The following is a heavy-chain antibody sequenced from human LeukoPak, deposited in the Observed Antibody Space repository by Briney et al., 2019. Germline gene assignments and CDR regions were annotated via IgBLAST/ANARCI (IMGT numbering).Heavy chain of an antibody. D-gene: IGHD5/OR15-5a*01. Sequence: GGSPRLSCAASGFTFSSYAMSWVRQAPGKGLEWVSAISGSGGSTYYADSVKGRFTISRDNSKNTLYLQMNSLRAEDAAAYYCAKILTGVSTGDAFDIWGQGTLVTVSS. CDR3: AKILTGVSTGDAFDI. CDR2: ISGSGGST. CDR1: GFTFSSYA. J-gene: IGHJ3*02. V-gene: IGHV3-23*01.